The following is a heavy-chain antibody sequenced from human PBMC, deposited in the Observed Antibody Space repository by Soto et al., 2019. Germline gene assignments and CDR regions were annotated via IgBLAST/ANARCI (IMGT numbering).Heavy chain of an antibody. D-gene: IGHD6-13*01. Sequence: GGSLRLSRAASGFTFDDYAMHWVRQAPGKGLEWVSGISWNSGSIGYADSVKGRFTISRDNAKNSLYLQMNSLRAEDTALYYCAKDIRQLGGYYYYYGMDVWGQGTTVTVSS. CDR3: AKDIRQLGGYYYYYGMDV. J-gene: IGHJ6*02. V-gene: IGHV3-9*01. CDR1: GFTFDDYA. CDR2: ISWNSGSI.